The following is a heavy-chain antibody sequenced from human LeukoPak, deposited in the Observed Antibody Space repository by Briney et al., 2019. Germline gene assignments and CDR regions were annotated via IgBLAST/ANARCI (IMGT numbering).Heavy chain of an antibody. Sequence: ASVKVSCKASGYSFTSYAMHWVRQAPGQRLEWMGWINAGNGNTKYSQRFQGRVTITTDTSANTAYMELSSQRSEDTAVYYCARRSGSGRVDYWGQGMLVTVSS. CDR3: ARRSGSGRVDY. D-gene: IGHD3-10*01. CDR2: INAGNGNT. CDR1: GYSFTSYA. J-gene: IGHJ4*02. V-gene: IGHV1-3*01.